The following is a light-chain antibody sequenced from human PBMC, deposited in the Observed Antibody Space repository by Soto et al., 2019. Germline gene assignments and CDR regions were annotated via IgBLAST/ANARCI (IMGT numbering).Light chain of an antibody. CDR1: QSIGTY. V-gene: IGKV1-39*01. J-gene: IGKJ1*01. CDR3: KHGYSAPWT. Sequence: DIQMTQSPSSLSASVGDRVTITCRASQSIGTYLHWYQQKPGKAPKLLIYATSNLQSAVPSRFSGSKSGTDFPLAMNSLQPEDVATSYCKHGYSAPWTFGQGTKVEIK. CDR2: ATS.